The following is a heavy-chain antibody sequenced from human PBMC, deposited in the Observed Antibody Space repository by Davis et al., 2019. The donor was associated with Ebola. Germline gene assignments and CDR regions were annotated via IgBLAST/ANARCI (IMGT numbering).Heavy chain of an antibody. CDR3: ARPTLSGDVDYYYYGLDV. CDR1: GFSFSSYS. J-gene: IGHJ6*02. CDR2: ISSGCNYI. V-gene: IGHV3-21*01. Sequence: PGGSLRLSCAASGFSFSSYSMNWVRQAPGKGLEWVSSISSGCNYIYYGDSVKGRFTISRDNAKNSLYLQMNSLRAEDTAVYYCARPTLSGDVDYYYYGLDVWGQGTTVTVSS. D-gene: IGHD2-15*01.